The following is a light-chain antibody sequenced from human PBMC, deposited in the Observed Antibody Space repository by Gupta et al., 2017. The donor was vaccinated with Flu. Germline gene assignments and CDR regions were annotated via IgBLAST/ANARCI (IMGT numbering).Light chain of an antibody. J-gene: IGLJ3*02. CDR2: STN. V-gene: IGLV8-61*01. CDR1: SGSVSTSYY. Sequence: QTVVTQEPSFSVSPVGTVTLPCGLSSGSVSTSYYPSWYQQTPGQAPRPLIYSTNTRSAGVPDRFSGSIRGNKAALTITGAQADEESDYYCVLYMGSGIWVFGGGTKLTVL. CDR3: VLYMGSGIWV.